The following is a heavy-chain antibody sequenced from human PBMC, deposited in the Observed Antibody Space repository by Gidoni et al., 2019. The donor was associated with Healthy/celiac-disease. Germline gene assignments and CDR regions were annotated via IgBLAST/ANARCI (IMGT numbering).Heavy chain of an antibody. CDR1: GFTFSGSA. Sequence: EVQLVESGGGLVQPGGSLKLSCAASGFTFSGSAMHWVRQASGKGLEWVGRIRSKANSYATAYGASVKGRFTITRDDSKNTAYLQMNSLKTEDTAVYYCTRHGFSIVGATRRSPIDYWGQGTLVRLL. CDR3: TRHGFSIVGATRRSPIDY. J-gene: IGHJ4*02. V-gene: IGHV3-73*02. D-gene: IGHD1-26*01. CDR2: IRSKANSYAT.